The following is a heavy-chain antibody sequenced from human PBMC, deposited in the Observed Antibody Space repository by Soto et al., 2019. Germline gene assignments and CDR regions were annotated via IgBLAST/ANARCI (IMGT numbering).Heavy chain of an antibody. J-gene: IGHJ4*02. CDR1: GFTFSDYG. Sequence: GGSLRLSCAASGFTFSDYGLGWVRQAPGKGLEWVSSISGSRGSTTYYAGSVKGRFTISRDNSKNTLYLQMNGLRVEDTAVYYCAQDRGCSCSTCYQAYWGPGTLVTVSS. CDR2: ISGSRGSTT. D-gene: IGHD2-2*01. V-gene: IGHV3-23*01. CDR3: AQDRGCSCSTCYQAY.